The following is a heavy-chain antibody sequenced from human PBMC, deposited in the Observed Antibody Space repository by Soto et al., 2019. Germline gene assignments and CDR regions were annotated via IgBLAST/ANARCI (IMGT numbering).Heavy chain of an antibody. Sequence: QVQLQESGPGLVKPSQTLSLTCTVSGGSISSGDYYWSWIRQPPGKGLEWIGYIYYSGTTYYNPSLKSRVTISVDTSQNQFSLKLSSVTAADTAVYYCARELLREHGGFDFWGQGTLVTVSS. CDR2: IYYSGTT. CDR1: GGSISSGDYY. J-gene: IGHJ4*02. V-gene: IGHV4-30-4*01. CDR3: ARELLREHGGFDF. D-gene: IGHD1-26*01.